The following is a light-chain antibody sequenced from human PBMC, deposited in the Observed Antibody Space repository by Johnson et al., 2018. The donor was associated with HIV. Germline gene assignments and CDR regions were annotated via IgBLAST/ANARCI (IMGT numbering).Light chain of an antibody. CDR2: DNN. V-gene: IGLV1-51*01. CDR1: SSNIGNNY. Sequence: QSVLTQPPSVSAAPGQKVTISCSGSSSNIGNNYVSWYQQLPGTAPKILIYDNNKRPSGIPDRLSASKSGTSATLAITGLPTGDEADYYCDTWDSSLRAHYVFGTGTKVTVL. CDR3: DTWDSSLRAHYV. J-gene: IGLJ1*01.